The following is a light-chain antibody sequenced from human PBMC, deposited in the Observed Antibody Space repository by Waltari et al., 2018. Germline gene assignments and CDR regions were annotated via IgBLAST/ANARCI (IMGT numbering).Light chain of an antibody. CDR3: SAWDSSLSAWV. CDR2: RNT. Sequence: QAGLTQPPSVSKGLRQTATLTCTGNSNNVGDQGAAWLQQHQGHPPKLLSYRNTNRPSGISEIFSASRSGNTASLTITGLQPEDEADYYCSAWDSSLSAWVFGGGTKLTVL. V-gene: IGLV10-54*04. J-gene: IGLJ3*02. CDR1: SNNVGDQG.